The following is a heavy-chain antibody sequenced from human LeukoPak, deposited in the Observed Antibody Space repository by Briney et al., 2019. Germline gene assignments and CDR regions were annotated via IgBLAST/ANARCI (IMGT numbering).Heavy chain of an antibody. CDR2: ISYDGSKK. CDR3: AKEGSGPFCSSTSCYVDQ. V-gene: IGHV3-30*18. D-gene: IGHD2-2*01. J-gene: IGHJ4*02. Sequence: GGSLRLSCAASGFTFSSYDIYWVRQAPGKGLEWVAVISYDGSKKYYADSVKGRFTISRDNSKNTLYLQMNSLRAEDTAVYYCAKEGSGPFCSSTSCYVDQWGQGTLVTVPS. CDR1: GFTFSSYD.